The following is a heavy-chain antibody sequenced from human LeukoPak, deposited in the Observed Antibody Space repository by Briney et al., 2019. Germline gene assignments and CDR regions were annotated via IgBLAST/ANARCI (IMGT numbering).Heavy chain of an antibody. V-gene: IGHV3-30*02. J-gene: IGHJ4*02. D-gene: IGHD6-19*01. CDR3: AKSIAVAGVAGGRTFDY. CDR2: IRYDGSDK. CDR1: GFTFSNYG. Sequence: GGSLGLSCAASGFTFSNYGIHWVRQAPGKGLEWVAFIRYDGSDKYYTDSVKGRFTISRDNSKNTLYLQMNSLRGEDTAVYYCAKSIAVAGVAGGRTFDYWGQGTLVTVSS.